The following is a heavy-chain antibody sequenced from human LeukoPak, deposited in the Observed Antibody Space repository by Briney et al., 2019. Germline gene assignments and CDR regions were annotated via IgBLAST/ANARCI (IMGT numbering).Heavy chain of an antibody. CDR1: GFTSSSYG. CDR2: ISSSGSTI. CDR3: ARTVASYFDY. D-gene: IGHD6-19*01. Sequence: GGSLRLSCVASGFTSSSYGMNWVRQAPGKGLEWVSYISSSGSTIYYADSVKGRFTISRDNAKNSLYLQMNSLRAEDTAVYYCARTVASYFDYWGQGTLVTVSS. J-gene: IGHJ4*02. V-gene: IGHV3-48*04.